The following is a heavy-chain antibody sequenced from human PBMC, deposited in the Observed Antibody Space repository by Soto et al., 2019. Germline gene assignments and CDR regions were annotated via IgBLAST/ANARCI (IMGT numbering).Heavy chain of an antibody. Sequence: ASETLSLTCAVYVASCSDYYRNWIRQSPGKGLEWVGQINHRGGSNYNPSLKSRVTISIDTSQNQFSLRLSSVTAADTAVYYCARGGLRGLYFFDYWGQGILVTVSS. V-gene: IGHV4-34*01. CDR3: ARGGLRGLYFFDY. J-gene: IGHJ4*02. CDR2: INHRGGS. CDR1: VASCSDYY. D-gene: IGHD3-10*01.